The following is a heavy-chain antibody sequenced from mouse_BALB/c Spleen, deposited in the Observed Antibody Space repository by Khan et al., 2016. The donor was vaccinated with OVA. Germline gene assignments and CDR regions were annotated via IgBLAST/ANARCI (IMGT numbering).Heavy chain of an antibody. J-gene: IGHJ3*01. V-gene: IGHV1-18*01. CDR2: IYPNNGDT. CDR1: GYTFTDYN. Sequence: VRLQQSGPELVKPGASVKIPCKASGYTFTDYNMDWVKQSHGKSLEWIGDIYPNNGDTFYNQKFKGKATLTVDKSSSTAYMELRSLTSEDTAVYFSSRGRYGGFAYWGQGTLVTVSA. D-gene: IGHD1-1*01. CDR3: SRGRYGGFAY.